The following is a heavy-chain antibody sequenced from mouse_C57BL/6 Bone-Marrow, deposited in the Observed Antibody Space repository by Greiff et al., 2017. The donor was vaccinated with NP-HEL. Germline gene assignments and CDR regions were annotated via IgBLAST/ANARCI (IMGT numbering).Heavy chain of an antibody. CDR2: IHPNSGST. J-gene: IGHJ4*01. Sequence: VQLQQPGAELVKPGASVKLSCKASGYTFTSYWMHWVKQRPGQGLEWIGMIHPNSGSTNYNEKFKSKATLTVDKSSSTAYMQLSSLTSEDSAVYDCARKAYGNYHYAMDYWGQGTSVTVSS. CDR1: GYTFTSYW. V-gene: IGHV1-64*01. CDR3: ARKAYGNYHYAMDY. D-gene: IGHD2-1*01.